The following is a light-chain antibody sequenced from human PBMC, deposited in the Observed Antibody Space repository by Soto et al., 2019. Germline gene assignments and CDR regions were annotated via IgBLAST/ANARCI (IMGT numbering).Light chain of an antibody. J-gene: IGKJ4*01. CDR2: ATS. Sequence: EIVLTQSPVTLSLSPGERASLSCRASQSVSSNLAWYQQKPGQTPRLLIYATSTRATGIPARFSGSGSGTEFTLTISSLQSEDFAVYYCQHYNSWPLTFGGGTKVDIK. CDR1: QSVSSN. CDR3: QHYNSWPLT. V-gene: IGKV3-15*01.